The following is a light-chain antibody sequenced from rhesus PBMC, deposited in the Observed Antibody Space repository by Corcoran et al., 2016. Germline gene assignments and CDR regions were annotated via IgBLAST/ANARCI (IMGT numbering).Light chain of an antibody. CDR3: CSYTTSSTCV. CDR1: SSDVGGYNY. CDR2: GVS. J-gene: IGLJ6*01. V-gene: IGLV2S7*01. Sequence: QAAPPQPPSVSGSPGQSVTISCTGTSSDVGGYNYVSWYQQHPGKAPKLMIYGVSKRPSGVSDRFSGSKSGNTASLTISGLQAEDEADYYCCSYTTSSTCVFGSGTKLTVL.